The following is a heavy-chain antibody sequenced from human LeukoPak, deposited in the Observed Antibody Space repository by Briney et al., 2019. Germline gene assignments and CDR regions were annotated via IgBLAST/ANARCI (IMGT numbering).Heavy chain of an antibody. Sequence: GGFLRLSCSTSGFTFSSYAMHWVRQAPGKGLEYVSGISSNGVNTNYADSVKGRFTISRDNSKNTLYLQMSSLRAEDTAVYYCVKLSSRVSQTIDYWGQGTLVTVSS. V-gene: IGHV3-64D*09. CDR2: ISSNGVNT. D-gene: IGHD6-13*01. CDR1: GFTFSSYA. J-gene: IGHJ4*02. CDR3: VKLSSRVSQTIDY.